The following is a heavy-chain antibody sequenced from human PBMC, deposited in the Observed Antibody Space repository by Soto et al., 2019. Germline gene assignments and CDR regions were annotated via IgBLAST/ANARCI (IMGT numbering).Heavy chain of an antibody. CDR2: IRGSDGRA. CDR3: ARYSDSSGDYYYGLDV. CDR1: GFIFSSYA. J-gene: IGHJ6*02. D-gene: IGHD6-6*01. Sequence: EVQLLESGGGLVQPGGSLRLSCAASGFIFSSYAMTWVRQAPGKGLEWVSTIRGSDGRAFYPESVKGRFSISRDNSRSTLSLQMSSLRADDTAVYYCARYSDSSGDYYYGLDVWGQGTTVIVSS. V-gene: IGHV3-23*01.